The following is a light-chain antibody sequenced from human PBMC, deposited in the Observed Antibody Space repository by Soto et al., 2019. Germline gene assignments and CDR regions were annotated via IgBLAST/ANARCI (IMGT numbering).Light chain of an antibody. CDR3: QQSYSTPRT. V-gene: IGKV1-39*01. J-gene: IGKJ1*01. CDR1: QSISSY. CDR2: AAS. Sequence: DIQMTQSPSSLSASVGDRVTITCRASQSISSYLNWYQQKPGKAPKLLIYAASSLQSGVPSRFSGSKSGTDFTLTISSLQPEDFATYYCQQSYSTPRTFGQGTKVEIK.